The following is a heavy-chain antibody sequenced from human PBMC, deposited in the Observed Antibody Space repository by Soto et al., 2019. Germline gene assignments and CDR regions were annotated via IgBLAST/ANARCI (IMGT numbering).Heavy chain of an antibody. CDR2: IYQNGDT. CDR3: ARGDSTVSSVFDY. D-gene: IGHD4-17*01. J-gene: IGHJ4*02. Sequence: SETLSLTCTVSGGPFSSGGYYWSWIRQEPGKGLEGNGYIYQNGDTSYNPSLKSRVTISADTSKTQFSLELSSVTAADTAVYYCARGDSTVSSVFDYWGQGMLVTVSS. CDR1: GGPFSSGGYY. V-gene: IGHV4-31*03.